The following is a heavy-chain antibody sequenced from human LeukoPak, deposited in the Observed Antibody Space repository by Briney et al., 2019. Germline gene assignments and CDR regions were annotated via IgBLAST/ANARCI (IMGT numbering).Heavy chain of an antibody. CDR2: ISWNSGSI. D-gene: IGHD4-17*01. Sequence: PGGSLRLSCAASGFTFSTYAMTWVRQAPGMGLEWVSGISWNSGSIGYADSVKGRFTISRDNAKNSLYLQMNSLRVEDTALYYCAPMDYGGNANFDYWGQGTLVTVSS. J-gene: IGHJ4*02. V-gene: IGHV3-9*01. CDR1: GFTFSTYA. CDR3: APMDYGGNANFDY.